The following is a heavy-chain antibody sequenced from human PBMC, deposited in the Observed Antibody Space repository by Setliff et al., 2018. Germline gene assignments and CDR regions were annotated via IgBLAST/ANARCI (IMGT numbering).Heavy chain of an antibody. J-gene: IGHJ3*02. Sequence: GGSLRLSCAASGFTFSSYAMSWVRQAPGKGLEWVSAISGSGGSTYYADSVKGRFTISGDNSKNTLYLQMNSLRAEDTALYYCASLSRSYYDASGYFSNPFDIWGQGTVVTVSS. CDR2: ISGSGGST. CDR3: ASLSRSYYDASGYFSNPFDI. D-gene: IGHD3-22*01. CDR1: GFTFSSYA. V-gene: IGHV3-23*01.